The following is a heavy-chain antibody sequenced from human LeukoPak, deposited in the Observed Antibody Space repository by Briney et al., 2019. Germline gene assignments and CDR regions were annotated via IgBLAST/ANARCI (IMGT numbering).Heavy chain of an antibody. J-gene: IGHJ4*02. Sequence: ASVKVSCKASGYPFTSYAMNWVRQAPGQGLEWMGWINTNTGNPTYAQGFTGRFVFSLDTSVSTAYLQISSLKAEDTAVYYCARVPNVAAVAGRYYFDYWGQGTLVTVSS. CDR3: ARVPNVAAVAGRYYFDY. CDR1: GYPFTSYA. D-gene: IGHD6-19*01. V-gene: IGHV7-4-1*02. CDR2: INTNTGNP.